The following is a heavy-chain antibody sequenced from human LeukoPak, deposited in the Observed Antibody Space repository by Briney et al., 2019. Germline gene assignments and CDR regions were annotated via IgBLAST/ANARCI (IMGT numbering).Heavy chain of an antibody. CDR2: IWYDGSNK. CDR1: GFTFSSYG. J-gene: IGHJ6*02. V-gene: IGHV3-33*01. D-gene: IGHD1-1*01. CDR3: ARDETGTHYYYYYGMDV. Sequence: PGGPLRLSCAASGFTFSSYGMHWVRQAPGKGLEWVAVIWYDGSNKYYADSVKGRFTISRDNSKNTLYLQMNSLRAEDTAVYYCARDETGTHYYYYYGMDVWGQGTTVTVSS.